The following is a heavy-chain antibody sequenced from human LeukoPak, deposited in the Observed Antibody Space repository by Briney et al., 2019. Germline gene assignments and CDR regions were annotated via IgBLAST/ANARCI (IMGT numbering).Heavy chain of an antibody. V-gene: IGHV4-39*01. J-gene: IGHJ4*02. D-gene: IGHD3-3*01. Sequence: SETLSLTCTVSGGSISTSSYYLGWIRHPPGKGLEWIGSIYYSGSTYYDPSLKSRVTISVDTSKNQFSLKLSSVTAADTAVYYCARQTYDFWSGYPTPFDYWGQGTLVTVSS. CDR3: ARQTYDFWSGYPTPFDY. CDR2: IYYSGST. CDR1: GGSISTSSYY.